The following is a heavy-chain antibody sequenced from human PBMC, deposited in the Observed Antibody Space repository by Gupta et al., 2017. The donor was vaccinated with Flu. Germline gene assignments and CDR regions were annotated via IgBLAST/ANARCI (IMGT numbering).Heavy chain of an antibody. V-gene: IGHV1-18*01. Sequence: QVQLVQSGPEMKSPGSSVRVSCKTSGYAFERSGISWLRQAPGRGLEWMGWVSVQNDDNLNYAAKFQGRMNIRTDTSTNTARLELWGLTPDDTAVYYCARVQLDMGSFNFDSWGQGTRVTVSS. D-gene: IGHD5/OR15-5a*01. J-gene: IGHJ4*02. CDR1: GYAFERSG. CDR2: VSVQNDDNL. CDR3: ARVQLDMGSFNFDS.